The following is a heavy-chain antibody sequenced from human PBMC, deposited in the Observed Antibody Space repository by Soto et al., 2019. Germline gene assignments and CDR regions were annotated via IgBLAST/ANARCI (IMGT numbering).Heavy chain of an antibody. D-gene: IGHD3-3*01. CDR2: LGGSGRDP. Sequence: EVRLLESGGDLVHPGGSLRLSCAASGFIFNTYAMTWVRQAPGKGLEWVTALGGSGRDPYYADSVKGRFTISRDNSKNTLYLRMSSLRAEDTAVYYCTRDWSADYWGQGTLVTVSS. V-gene: IGHV3-23*01. CDR3: TRDWSADY. CDR1: GFIFNTYA. J-gene: IGHJ4*02.